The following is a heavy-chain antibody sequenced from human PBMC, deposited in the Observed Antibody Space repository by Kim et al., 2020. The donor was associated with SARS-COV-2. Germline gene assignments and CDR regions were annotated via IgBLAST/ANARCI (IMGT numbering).Heavy chain of an antibody. Sequence: SETLSLTCTVSGGSVSSGSYYWSWIRQPPGKGLEWIGYIYYSGSTNYNPSLKSRVTISVDTSKNQFSLKLSSVTAADTAVYYCARDRPLGYCSSTSCFHGMDVWGQGTTVTVSS. J-gene: IGHJ6*02. CDR3: ARDRPLGYCSSTSCFHGMDV. CDR2: IYYSGST. V-gene: IGHV4-61*01. D-gene: IGHD2-2*01. CDR1: GGSVSSGSYY.